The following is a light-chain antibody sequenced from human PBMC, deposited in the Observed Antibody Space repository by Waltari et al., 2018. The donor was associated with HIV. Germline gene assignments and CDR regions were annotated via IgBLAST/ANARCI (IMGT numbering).Light chain of an antibody. V-gene: IGLV3-21*02. CDR2: GNS. CDR3: QVWDATGDHPGV. CDR1: NLATYT. Sequence: GGDNLATYTVHWYQQRPGQAPVLVISGNSDRPSGIPERFSGSISGNTATLTISRVEVGDEAGYFCQVWDATGDHPGVFGGGTKLTVL. J-gene: IGLJ3*02.